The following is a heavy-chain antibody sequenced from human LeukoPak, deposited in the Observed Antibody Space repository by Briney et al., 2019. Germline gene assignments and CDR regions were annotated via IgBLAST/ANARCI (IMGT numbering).Heavy chain of an antibody. Sequence: SETLSLTCTVSGGSISSYYWSWIRQPPGKGLEWIGYIYYSGSTNYNPSLKSRVTISVDTSKNQFSLKLSSVTAADTAAYYCARGDYDILTGHNWFDPWGQGTLVTVSS. V-gene: IGHV4-59*01. CDR3: ARGDYDILTGHNWFDP. CDR2: IYYSGST. CDR1: GGSISSYY. J-gene: IGHJ5*02. D-gene: IGHD3-9*01.